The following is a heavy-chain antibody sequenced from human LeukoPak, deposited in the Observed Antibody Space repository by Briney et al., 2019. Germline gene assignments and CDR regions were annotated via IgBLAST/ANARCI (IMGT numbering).Heavy chain of an antibody. CDR1: GYTFTSYG. D-gene: IGHD3/OR15-3a*01. Sequence: ASVKVSCKASGYTFTSYGISWVRQAPGQGLERMGWISAYNGNTNYAQKLQGRVTMTTDTSTSTAYMELRSLRSDDTAVYYCARVDALYYYYYGMDVWGQGTTVTVSS. V-gene: IGHV1-18*01. J-gene: IGHJ6*02. CDR2: ISAYNGNT. CDR3: ARVDALYYYYYGMDV.